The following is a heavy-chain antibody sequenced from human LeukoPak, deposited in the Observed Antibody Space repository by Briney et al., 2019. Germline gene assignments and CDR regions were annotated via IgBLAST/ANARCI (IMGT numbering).Heavy chain of an antibody. J-gene: IGHJ6*03. V-gene: IGHV3-53*01. D-gene: IGHD6-13*01. CDR3: ATRTMAAVTHYMDV. CDR2: IYSGGES. Sequence: PGGSLRLSCAASGFTVSSNYMSWVRQAPGKGLEWVSVIYSGGESYYADSVRGRFTISRDNSKNTLHLQMNSLRAEDTAVYYWATRTMAAVTHYMDVWGQGTTVTVSS. CDR1: GFTVSSNY.